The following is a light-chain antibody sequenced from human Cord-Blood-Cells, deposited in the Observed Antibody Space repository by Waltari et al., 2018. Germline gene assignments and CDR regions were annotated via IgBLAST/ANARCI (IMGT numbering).Light chain of an antibody. Sequence: DIKMTKSPSSLSASGGERFPITCRASQSISSYLNWYQQKPGKAPKLLIYAASSLQSGVPSRFSGSGSGTDFTLTISSLQPEDFATYYCQQSYSTPMYTFGQGTKLEIK. V-gene: IGKV1-39*01. CDR2: AAS. J-gene: IGKJ2*01. CDR1: QSISSY. CDR3: QQSYSTPMYT.